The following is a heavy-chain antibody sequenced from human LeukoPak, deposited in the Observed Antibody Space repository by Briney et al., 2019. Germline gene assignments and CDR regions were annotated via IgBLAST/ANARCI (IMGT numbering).Heavy chain of an antibody. V-gene: IGHV4-34*01. CDR2: INHSGST. D-gene: IGHD2-2*01. J-gene: IGHJ4*02. Sequence: SETLSLTCAVYGGSFSGYYWSWIRQPPGKGLEWIGEINHSGSTNYNPSLKSRVTISVDTSKNQFSLKLSSVTAADTAVYYCARVISYCSSTSCYHCDYWGQGTLVTVSS. CDR3: ARVISYCSSTSCYHCDY. CDR1: GGSFSGYY.